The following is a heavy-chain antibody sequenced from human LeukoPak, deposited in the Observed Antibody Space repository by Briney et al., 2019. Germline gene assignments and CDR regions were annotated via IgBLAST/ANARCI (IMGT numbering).Heavy chain of an antibody. J-gene: IGHJ4*02. CDR3: ARHNYDILTGYYNGGLPEGGPDY. CDR1: GYSFTSYW. Sequence: GESLKISCKGSGYSFTSYWISWVRQMPGKGLEWMGRIDPSDSYTNYSPSFQGHVTISADKSISTAYLQWSSLKASDTAMYYCARHNYDILTGYYNGGLPEGGPDYWGQGTLVTVSS. D-gene: IGHD3-9*01. V-gene: IGHV5-10-1*01. CDR2: IDPSDSYT.